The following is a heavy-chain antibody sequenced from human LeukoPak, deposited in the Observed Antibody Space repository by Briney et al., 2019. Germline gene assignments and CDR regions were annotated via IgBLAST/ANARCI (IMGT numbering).Heavy chain of an antibody. D-gene: IGHD6-19*01. CDR2: INPNSGGT. CDR3: ARARDDQQWLVECAFDI. Sequence: ASVKVSCKASGYTFTGYYMHWVRQAPGQGLEWMGWINPNSGGTNYAQKFQGRVTMTRDTSISTAYMELSRLRSDDTAVYYCARARDDQQWLVECAFDIWGQGTMVTVSS. V-gene: IGHV1-2*02. CDR1: GYTFTGYY. J-gene: IGHJ3*02.